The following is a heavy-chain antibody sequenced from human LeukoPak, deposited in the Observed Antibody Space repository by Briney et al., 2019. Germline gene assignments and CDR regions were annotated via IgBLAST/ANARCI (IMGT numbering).Heavy chain of an antibody. J-gene: IGHJ4*02. V-gene: IGHV3-21*01. CDR3: ARAVYSSGYCLDY. D-gene: IGHD3-22*01. CDR1: GFTFSSYS. CDR2: ISSSSSYI. Sequence: PGGSLRLSCAASGFTFSSYSMNWVRQAPGKGLEWVSSISSSSSYIYYADSVKGRFTISRDNAKNSLYLQMNSLRAEDTAVYYCARAVYSSGYCLDYWGQGTLVTVSS.